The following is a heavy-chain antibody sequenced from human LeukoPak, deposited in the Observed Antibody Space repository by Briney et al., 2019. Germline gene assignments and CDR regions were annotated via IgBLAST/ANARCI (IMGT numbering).Heavy chain of an antibody. CDR2: IYYSGST. J-gene: IGHJ4*02. Sequence: SETLSLTCTVSGGSISSSSYYWGWIRQPPGKGLEWIGSIYYSGSTYYNPSLKSRVTISVDTSKNQFSLKLSSVTAADTAVYYCARGPMRSGSYSWGQGTLVTVSS. CDR1: GGSISSSSYY. D-gene: IGHD3-10*01. CDR3: ARGPMRSGSYS. V-gene: IGHV4-39*01.